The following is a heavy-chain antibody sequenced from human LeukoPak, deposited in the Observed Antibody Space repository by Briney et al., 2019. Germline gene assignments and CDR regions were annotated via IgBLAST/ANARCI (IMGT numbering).Heavy chain of an antibody. Sequence: ASVKVSCKASGYTFTSYDINWARQATGQGLEWMGWMNPNSGNTGYAQKFQGRVTMTRNTSISTAYMELSSLRSEDTAVYYCAREVTYYDGGFDPWGQGTLVTVSS. CDR1: GYTFTSYD. CDR2: MNPNSGNT. V-gene: IGHV1-8*01. CDR3: AREVTYYDGGFDP. J-gene: IGHJ5*02. D-gene: IGHD2-21*02.